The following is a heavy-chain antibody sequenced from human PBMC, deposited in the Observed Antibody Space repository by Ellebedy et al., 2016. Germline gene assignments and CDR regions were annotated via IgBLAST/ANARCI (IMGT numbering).Heavy chain of an antibody. J-gene: IGHJ3*02. V-gene: IGHV1-69*10. D-gene: IGHD3/OR15-3a*01. CDR3: ATSSPPAQGLFDI. CDR2: IVPMLRRT. Sequence: SVKVSXXASGDNCNLYSFTWVRQAPGQGLEWMGGIVPMLRRTSYAQKFQGRLTIIGDESTSTVYMEMSSLRSEDTAVYYCATSSPPAQGLFDIWGQGTMVTVSS. CDR1: GDNCNLYS.